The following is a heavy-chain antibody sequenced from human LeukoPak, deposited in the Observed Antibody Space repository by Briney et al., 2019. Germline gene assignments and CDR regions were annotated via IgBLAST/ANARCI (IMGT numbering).Heavy chain of an antibody. J-gene: IGHJ5*02. V-gene: IGHV3-48*01. CDR3: ARDCSSTPKVGYNWFDP. Sequence: PGGSLRLSCAASGFRFSDHSMNWVRQAPGKGLEWLAYISVSSSTIYYGDSVKGRVTISRDDAKNSLFLHMNSVRAEDTAVYYCARDCSSTPKVGYNWFDPWGQGTLVIASS. D-gene: IGHD2-2*01. CDR1: GFRFSDHS. CDR2: ISVSSSTI.